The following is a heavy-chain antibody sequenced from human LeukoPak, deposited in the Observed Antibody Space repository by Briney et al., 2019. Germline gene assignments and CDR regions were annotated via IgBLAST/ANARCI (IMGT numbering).Heavy chain of an antibody. CDR1: GGSISSYY. CDR2: IYTSGST. J-gene: IGHJ5*02. V-gene: IGHV4-4*07. Sequence: SETLSLTCTVSGGSISSYYWSWIRQPAGKGLEWIGRIYTSGSTNYNPSLKSRVTMSVDTSKNQFSLKLSSVTAADTAVYYCARHGYCSSTSCYKNWFDPWGQGTLVTVSS. D-gene: IGHD2-2*02. CDR3: ARHGYCSSTSCYKNWFDP.